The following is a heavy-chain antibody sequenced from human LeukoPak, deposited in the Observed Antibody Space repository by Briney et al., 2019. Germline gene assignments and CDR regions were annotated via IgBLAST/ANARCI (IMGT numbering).Heavy chain of an antibody. V-gene: IGHV4-38-2*01. CDR1: GYSISSGYY. CDR2: IYHSGST. CDR3: ARRPGYYFDY. Sequence: SETLSLICAVSGYSISSGYYWGWIRQPPGKGLEWIGSIYHSGSTYYNPSLKSRVTISVDTSKNQFSLKLSSVAAADTAVYYCARRPGYYFDYWGQGTLVTVSS. J-gene: IGHJ4*02.